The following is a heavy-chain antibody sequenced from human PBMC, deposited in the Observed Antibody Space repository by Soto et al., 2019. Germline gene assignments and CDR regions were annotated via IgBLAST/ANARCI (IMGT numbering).Heavy chain of an antibody. CDR3: AKEVDFWSGYPNLFDP. Sequence: PGGSLRLSCAASGFTFSSYAMSWVRQAPGKGLEWVSAISGSGGSTYYADSVKGRFTISRDNSKNTLYLQMNSLRAEDTAVYYCAKEVDFWSGYPNLFDPWGQGTLVTVAS. D-gene: IGHD3-3*01. J-gene: IGHJ5*02. CDR2: ISGSGGST. CDR1: GFTFSSYA. V-gene: IGHV3-23*01.